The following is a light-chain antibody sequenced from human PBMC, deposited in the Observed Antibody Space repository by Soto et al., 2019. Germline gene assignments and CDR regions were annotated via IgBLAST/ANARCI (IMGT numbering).Light chain of an antibody. J-gene: IGKJ1*01. CDR1: QSVGPY. Sequence: EIVMTQSPATLSVSPGERATLSCRASQSVGPYLAWYQQKPGQAPRLLTYGASTRAAGISPRFSGGGSGTEFTLTISSLQSEDFAVYYCQQYNDWPRTFGQGTK. V-gene: IGKV3-15*01. CDR2: GAS. CDR3: QQYNDWPRT.